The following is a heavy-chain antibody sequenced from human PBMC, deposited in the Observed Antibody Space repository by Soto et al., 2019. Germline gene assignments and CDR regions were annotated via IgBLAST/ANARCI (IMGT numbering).Heavy chain of an antibody. D-gene: IGHD6-13*01. Sequence: DVQLVESGGGLIQPGGSLRLSCAASGFTFSSYAMSWVRQAPGKGLEWVSAISGSGGSTYYADSVKGRFTISRDNSKNTLYLQMNSLRAEDTAVYYCAKVGGSSSWFSNYYYGMDVWGQGTTVTVSS. CDR2: ISGSGGST. CDR1: GFTFSSYA. V-gene: IGHV3-23*04. J-gene: IGHJ6*02. CDR3: AKVGGSSSWFSNYYYGMDV.